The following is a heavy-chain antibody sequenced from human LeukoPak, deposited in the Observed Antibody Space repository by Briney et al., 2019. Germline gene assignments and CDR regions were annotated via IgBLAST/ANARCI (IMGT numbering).Heavy chain of an antibody. Sequence: PGGSLRLSCAASGFTFSSYWMSWVRQAPGEGLEWVPGLSGSGGSTWYADSVKGRFTISRDNSKNTVYLHMNSLRAEDTAVYYCAKFEGLCGSANTCYHFDCWGQGTLVTVSS. CDR3: AKFEGLCGSANTCYHFDC. CDR2: LSGSGGST. V-gene: IGHV3-23*01. D-gene: IGHD2-2*01. J-gene: IGHJ4*02. CDR1: GFTFSSYW.